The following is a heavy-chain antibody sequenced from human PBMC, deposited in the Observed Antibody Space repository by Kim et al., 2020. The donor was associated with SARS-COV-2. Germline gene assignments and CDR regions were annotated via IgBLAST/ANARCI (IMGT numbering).Heavy chain of an antibody. V-gene: IGHV3-7*01. D-gene: IGHD5-12*01. J-gene: IGHJ4*02. CDR3: ARKWLPTG. Sequence: SEKYYVDSVKGRLTISRDNAKNSLYLQMNSLRAEDTAVYYCARKWLPTGWGQGTLVTVSS. CDR2: SEK.